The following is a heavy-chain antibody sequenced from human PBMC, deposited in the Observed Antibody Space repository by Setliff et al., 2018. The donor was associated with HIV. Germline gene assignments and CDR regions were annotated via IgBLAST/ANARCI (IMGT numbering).Heavy chain of an antibody. Sequence: SLRLSCAASGSTFSSYAMHWVRRAPGKGLEWVVLISSDGSNKKYADSVKGRFTISRDNSKNTLYLQMNSLRAEDTAVYYCASILSYGNEGLSDFWGQGTPVTVSS. CDR3: ASILSYGNEGLSDF. CDR2: ISSDGSNK. V-gene: IGHV3-30*04. J-gene: IGHJ4*02. D-gene: IGHD5-18*01. CDR1: GSTFSSYA.